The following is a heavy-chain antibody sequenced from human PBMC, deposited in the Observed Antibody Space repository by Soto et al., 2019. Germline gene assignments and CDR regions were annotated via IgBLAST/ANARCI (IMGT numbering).Heavy chain of an antibody. V-gene: IGHV3-13*01. D-gene: IGHD3-10*01. J-gene: IGHJ3*02. CDR2: IGTAGDT. CDR3: ARAEYYYGSGAKGSHAFDI. CDR1: GFTFSSYD. Sequence: EVQLVESGGGLVQPGGSLRLSCAASGFTFSSYDMHWVRQATGKGLEWVSAIGTAGDTYYPGSVKGRFTISRENAKNSLYLQMNSLRAGDTAVYYCARAEYYYGSGAKGSHAFDIWGQGTMVTVSS.